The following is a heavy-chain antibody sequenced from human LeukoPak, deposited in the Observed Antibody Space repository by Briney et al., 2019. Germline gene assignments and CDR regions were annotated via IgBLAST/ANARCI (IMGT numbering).Heavy chain of an antibody. V-gene: IGHV1-69*05. D-gene: IGHD6-13*01. CDR2: IIPIFGTA. CDR1: GGTFSSYA. J-gene: IGHJ5*02. CDR3: ARQAAALFYWFDP. Sequence: ASVKVSCKASGGTFSSYAISWVRQAPGQGLEWMGGIIPIFGTANCAQKFQGRVTITTGESTSTAYMELSSLRSEDTAVYYCARQAAALFYWFDPWGQGTLVTVSS.